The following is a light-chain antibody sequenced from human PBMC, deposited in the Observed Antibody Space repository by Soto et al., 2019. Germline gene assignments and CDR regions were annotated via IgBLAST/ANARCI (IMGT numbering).Light chain of an antibody. CDR1: QSISNF. J-gene: IGKJ1*01. CDR3: QQYNSYS. CDR2: HAS. Sequence: DVQVTNSPSALPASVGDRVTITCRASQSISNFLAWYQQKPGTAPKVLIYHASNLQSGVPSRFSGSGSGTEFTLTISSLQPDDFATYYCQQYNSYSFGQGTKVDIK. V-gene: IGKV1-5*01.